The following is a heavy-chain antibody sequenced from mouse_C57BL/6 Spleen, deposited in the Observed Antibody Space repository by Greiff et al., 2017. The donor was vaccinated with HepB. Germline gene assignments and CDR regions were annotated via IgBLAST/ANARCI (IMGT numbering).Heavy chain of an antibody. Sequence: VQLQQSGPELVKPGASVKISCKASGYTFTDYYINWVKQRPGQGLEWIGWICPGSGSTYYKEKFKGKATLTVDKSSSTAYMLLSSLTSEDSAVYFCARWSNTTVVATDYWGQGTTLTVSS. CDR2: ICPGSGST. CDR3: ARWSNTTVVATDY. J-gene: IGHJ2*01. V-gene: IGHV1-75*01. CDR1: GYTFTDYY. D-gene: IGHD1-1*01.